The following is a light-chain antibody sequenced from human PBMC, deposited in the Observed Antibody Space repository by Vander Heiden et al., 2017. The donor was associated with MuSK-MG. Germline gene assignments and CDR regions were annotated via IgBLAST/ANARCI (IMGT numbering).Light chain of an antibody. CDR3: LLSYSDSVV. Sequence: QAVVSQEPSLPVSPGGTVTLACGSSTGPVSSTHFPYWFQQKPGQAPRTLIYDTNNKHSWTPARFSGSLLGGQAALTLSGAQPEDEAEYYCLLSYSDSVVFGGGTKLTVL. J-gene: IGLJ2*01. CDR1: TGPVSSTHF. CDR2: DTN. V-gene: IGLV7-46*01.